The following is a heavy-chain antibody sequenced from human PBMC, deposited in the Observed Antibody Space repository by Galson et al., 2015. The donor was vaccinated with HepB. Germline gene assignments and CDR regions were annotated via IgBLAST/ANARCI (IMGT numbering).Heavy chain of an antibody. CDR2: ISGSGGST. J-gene: IGHJ6*02. V-gene: IGHV3-23*01. Sequence: SLRLSCAASGFTFSSYAMSWVRQAPGKGLEWVSAISGSGGSTYYADSVKGRFTISRDNSKNTLYLQMNSLRAEDTAVYYCAKDLLAAAGTRLHYYYYGMDVWGQGTTVTVSS. D-gene: IGHD6-13*01. CDR1: GFTFSSYA. CDR3: AKDLLAAAGTRLHYYYYGMDV.